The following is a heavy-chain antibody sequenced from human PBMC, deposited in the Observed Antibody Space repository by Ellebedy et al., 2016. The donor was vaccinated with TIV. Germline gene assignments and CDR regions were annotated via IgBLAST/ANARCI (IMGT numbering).Heavy chain of an antibody. D-gene: IGHD5-24*01. V-gene: IGHV3-30-3*01. J-gene: IGHJ4*02. CDR1: GFSFSGYA. CDR2: ISDDGSNK. CDR3: ARVPGELATTAYYFDS. Sequence: GESLKISCTVSGFSFSGYAMHWVRQAPGKGLEWVAVISDDGSNKYYADSVKGRFTISRDNSKNTLYLQMNSLRVEDTAVYYCARVPGELATTAYYFDSWGQGTLVTVSS.